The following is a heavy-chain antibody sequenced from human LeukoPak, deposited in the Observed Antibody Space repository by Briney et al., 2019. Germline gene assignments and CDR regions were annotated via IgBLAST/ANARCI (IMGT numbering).Heavy chain of an antibody. V-gene: IGHV1-8*01. CDR1: GYTFTSYD. CDR3: ARVVPHSLIGS. D-gene: IGHD2-8*01. Sequence: ASVKVSCKASGYTFTSYDINWVRQAPGQGLEWMGWMNPNSGNTGYAQKFQGRVTMTRNTSISTAYMELSSLTSEDTAVYYCARVVPHSLIGSWGQGTLVTVSS. CDR2: MNPNSGNT. J-gene: IGHJ4*02.